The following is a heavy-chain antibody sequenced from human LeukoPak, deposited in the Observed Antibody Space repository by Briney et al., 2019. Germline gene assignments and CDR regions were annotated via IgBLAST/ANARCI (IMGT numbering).Heavy chain of an antibody. Sequence: GGSLRLSCVASGFTLSSNYMSGVRQAPGKGREWVSVIYSGGNKYYADSVKGRFTISSDNSKNTLYLQMNSLRAEDTAVHYCAWAEYSSGHNDYWGQGTLVTVSS. CDR1: GFTLSSNY. D-gene: IGHD2-15*01. CDR3: AWAEYSSGHNDY. CDR2: IYSGGNK. J-gene: IGHJ4*02. V-gene: IGHV3-53*01.